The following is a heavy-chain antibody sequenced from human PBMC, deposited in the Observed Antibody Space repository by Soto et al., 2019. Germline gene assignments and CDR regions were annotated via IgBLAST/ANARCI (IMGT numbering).Heavy chain of an antibody. J-gene: IGHJ4*02. CDR2: ISAYNGNT. CDR1: GYTFTSYG. V-gene: IGHV1-18*01. CDR3: ASQYCTNGVCYAFDY. Sequence: QVQLVQSGAEVKKPGASVKVSCKASGYTFTSYGISWVRQAPGQGLKWMGWISAYNGNTNYAQKLQGRVTMTTDTSTSTAYMELRSLRSDDTAVYYCASQYCTNGVCYAFDYWGQGTLVTVSS. D-gene: IGHD2-8*01.